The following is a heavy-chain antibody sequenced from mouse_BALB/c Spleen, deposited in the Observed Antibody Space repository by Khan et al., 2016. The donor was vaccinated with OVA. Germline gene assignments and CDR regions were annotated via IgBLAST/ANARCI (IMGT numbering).Heavy chain of an antibody. V-gene: IGHV3-2*02. Sequence: DVKLQESGPGLVKPSQSLSLTCTVTGYSITTNYAGNWNRQFQGNKLEWRGFISSSGNTKYNPYSKSKISITRNTSKTQFFLQLKSVTTEDTAGYYCARVYGGDVDYWGQGTTLTVSS. CDR3: ARVYGGDVDY. J-gene: IGHJ2*01. D-gene: IGHD1-1*01. CDR1: GYSITTNYA. CDR2: ISSSGNT.